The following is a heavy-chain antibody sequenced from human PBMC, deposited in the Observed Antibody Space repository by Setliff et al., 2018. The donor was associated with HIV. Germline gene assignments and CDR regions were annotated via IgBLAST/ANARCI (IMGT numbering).Heavy chain of an antibody. CDR1: GVSVGSGGYY. D-gene: IGHD2-2*01. CDR3: ARGESTTWDLAEYFQH. Sequence: LSLTCTVSGVSVGSGGYYWSWIRQHPGKGLEWIGYVYYTGTTYFNPSLKSRITISVGTSKNQFSLKLGFVTAADTAVYYCARGESTTWDLAEYFQHWGHGTLVTVSS. CDR2: VYYTGTT. V-gene: IGHV4-31*03. J-gene: IGHJ1*01.